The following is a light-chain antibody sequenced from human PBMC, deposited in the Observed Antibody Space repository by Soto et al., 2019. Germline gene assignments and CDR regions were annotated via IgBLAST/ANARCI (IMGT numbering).Light chain of an antibody. CDR2: RND. J-gene: IGLJ1*01. V-gene: IGLV1-47*01. Sequence: QSVLTQPPSASGTPGQRVTISCSGSSSNIGSNYVCWYQQLPGTAPKLLIYRNDQRPSGVPDRFSGSKSGTSASLAIGGLRSEDEADYYCAAWDDSRSGYVFGTGTKVTVL. CDR3: AAWDDSRSGYV. CDR1: SSNIGSNY.